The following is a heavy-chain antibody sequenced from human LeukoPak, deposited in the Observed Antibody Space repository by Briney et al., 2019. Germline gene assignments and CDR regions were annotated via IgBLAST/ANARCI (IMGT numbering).Heavy chain of an antibody. J-gene: IGHJ3*02. Sequence: PSATLSLTCTVAGGSISSYYWSWVRQPPGKGLEWVGYIYYSGSTNYNPSLKSRVTISVDTSKNQFSLKLSSATAAETAVYYCARESKVATKDDAFDIWGERTMGTVSS. D-gene: IGHD5-12*01. CDR1: GGSISSYY. V-gene: IGHV4-59*01. CDR2: IYYSGST. CDR3: ARESKVATKDDAFDI.